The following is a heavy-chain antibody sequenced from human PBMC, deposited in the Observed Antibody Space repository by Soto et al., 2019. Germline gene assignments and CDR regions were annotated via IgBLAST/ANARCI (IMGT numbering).Heavy chain of an antibody. CDR3: ARGPANYDILTGYYNGPIDY. CDR1: GGTFSSYT. V-gene: IGHV1-69*02. D-gene: IGHD3-9*01. Sequence: QVQLVQSGAEVKKPGSSVKVSCKASGGTFSSYTISWVRQAPGQGLEWMGRIIPILGIANYPQKFQGRVTITADKSTSTAYMELSSLRSEDTAVYYCARGPANYDILTGYYNGPIDYWGQGTLVTVSS. CDR2: IIPILGIA. J-gene: IGHJ4*02.